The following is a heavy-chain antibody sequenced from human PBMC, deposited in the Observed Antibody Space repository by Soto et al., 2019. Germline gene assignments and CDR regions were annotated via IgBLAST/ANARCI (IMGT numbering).Heavy chain of an antibody. V-gene: IGHV1-69*12. Sequence: QVQLVQSGAEVKKPGSSVTVSCKASGGTFSSYTISWVRQAPGQGLEWMGGIIPIFGTANYAQKFQGRVPITADEATSTAYMELSSLRSEDTAVYYCERGNHRWLQLWYFDLWGRGTLVTVSS. J-gene: IGHJ2*01. CDR2: IIPIFGTA. CDR1: GGTFSSYT. D-gene: IGHD5-12*01. CDR3: ERGNHRWLQLWYFDL.